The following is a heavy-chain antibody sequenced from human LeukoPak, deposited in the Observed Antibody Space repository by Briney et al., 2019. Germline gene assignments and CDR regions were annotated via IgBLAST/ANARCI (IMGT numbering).Heavy chain of an antibody. J-gene: IGHJ4*02. D-gene: IGHD3-10*01. CDR1: GGSISSSSYY. Sequence: SETLSLTCTVSGGSISSSSYYWGLIRQPPGKGLEWIGSIYYSGSTYYNPSLKSRVTISVDTSKNQFSLKLSSVTAADTAVYYCARYVWFGESSFDYWGQGTLVTVSS. CDR2: IYYSGST. V-gene: IGHV4-39*01. CDR3: ARYVWFGESSFDY.